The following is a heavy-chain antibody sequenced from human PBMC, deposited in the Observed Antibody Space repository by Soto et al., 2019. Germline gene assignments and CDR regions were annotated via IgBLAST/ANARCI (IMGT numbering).Heavy chain of an antibody. J-gene: IGHJ4*02. CDR2: ISYSGST. CDR1: GGSISSGNYY. V-gene: IGHV4-30-4*01. CDR3: XXXXXXXXXXXXXDY. Sequence: QVQLQESGPGLVKPSQTLSLPCTVSGGSISSGNYYWSXIRQPPGKGLEWIGFISYSGSTYYSTXLXXXXXXXXDXXXXXXXXXXXXXXXXXXXXXXXXXXXXXXXXXXXXDYWGQGSLVTVSS.